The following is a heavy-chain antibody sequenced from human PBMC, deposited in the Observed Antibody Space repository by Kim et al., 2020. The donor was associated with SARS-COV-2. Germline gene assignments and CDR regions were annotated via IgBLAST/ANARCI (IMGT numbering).Heavy chain of an antibody. J-gene: IGHJ4*02. V-gene: IGHV3-23*01. CDR3: AKTPGITGTTRYFDY. Sequence: DSVEGRFPISRDNSKNTLYLQMNSLRAEDTAVYYCAKTPGITGTTRYFDYWGQGTLVTVSS. D-gene: IGHD1-7*01.